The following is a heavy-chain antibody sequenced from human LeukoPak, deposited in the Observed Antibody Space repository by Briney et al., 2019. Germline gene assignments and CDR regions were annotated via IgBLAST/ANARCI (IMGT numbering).Heavy chain of an antibody. CDR3: ARGAGWNDQAYFDY. CDR1: GGSISSGGYS. Sequence: PSETLSLTCAVSGGSISSGGYSWSWIRQPPGKGLEWIGYIYYSGSTNYNPSLKSRVTISVDTSTNQFSLKLSSVTAADTAVYYCARGAGWNDQAYFDYWGQGTLVTVSS. CDR2: IYYSGST. V-gene: IGHV4-61*08. J-gene: IGHJ4*02. D-gene: IGHD1-1*01.